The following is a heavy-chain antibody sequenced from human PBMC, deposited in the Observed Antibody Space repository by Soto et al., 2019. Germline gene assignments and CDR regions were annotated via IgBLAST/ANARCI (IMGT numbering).Heavy chain of an antibody. Sequence: QVQLVQSGAEVMKPGASVRVSCKASGYSFTTYGISWVRQAPGQGLEYMGWISVYNGDTNYAQKLQGRVTMTTDTSTSTAYMELRSLRSDDTAIYYYARDRRDSVADRRSFDVWGQGTMVTVSS. CDR1: GYSFTTYG. J-gene: IGHJ3*01. D-gene: IGHD1-26*01. CDR3: ARDRRDSVADRRSFDV. CDR2: ISVYNGDT. V-gene: IGHV1-18*01.